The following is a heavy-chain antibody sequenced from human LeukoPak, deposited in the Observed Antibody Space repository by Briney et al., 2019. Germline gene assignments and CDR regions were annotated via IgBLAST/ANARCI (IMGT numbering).Heavy chain of an antibody. J-gene: IGHJ6*03. CDR2: IIPIFGTA. CDR1: GGTFSSYA. Sequence: SVKVSCKASGGTFSSYAISWVRQAPGQGLEWMGGIIPIFGTANYAQKFQGRVTITTDESTSTAYMELSSLRSEDTAVYYCARASYNWNPIYYYYMDVWGKGTTVTVSS. D-gene: IGHD1-20*01. V-gene: IGHV1-69*05. CDR3: ARASYNWNPIYYYYMDV.